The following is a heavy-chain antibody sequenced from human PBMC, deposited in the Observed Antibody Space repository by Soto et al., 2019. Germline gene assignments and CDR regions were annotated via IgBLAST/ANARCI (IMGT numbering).Heavy chain of an antibody. J-gene: IGHJ4*02. CDR1: GGSTSSAGYY. Sequence: QVQLQESGPGLVKPSQTLTLTCTVSGGSTSSAGYYWSGIRQHPGKGLEWIGNIYYSGSTSYNPSLRSRLPISIDTSKSQFSLQLTSVTAADTAVYFCERHNERVHLGSYFDYWGQGTLVTVSS. CDR2: IYYSGST. D-gene: IGHD2-8*01. CDR3: ERHNERVHLGSYFDY. V-gene: IGHV4-31*03.